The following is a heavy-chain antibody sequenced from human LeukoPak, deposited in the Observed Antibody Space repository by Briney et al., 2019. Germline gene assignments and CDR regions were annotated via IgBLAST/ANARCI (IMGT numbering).Heavy chain of an antibody. CDR2: ISAYNGNT. V-gene: IGHV1-18*01. J-gene: IGHJ4*02. CDR3: ARELAAGTTFDY. CDR1: GYTFTSYG. Sequence: ASVKVSFKASGYTFTSYGISWVRQAPGQGLEWMGWISAYNGNTNYAQKLQGRVTMTTDTSTSTAYMELRSLRSDDTAVYYCARELAAGTTFDYWGQGTLVTVSS. D-gene: IGHD6-13*01.